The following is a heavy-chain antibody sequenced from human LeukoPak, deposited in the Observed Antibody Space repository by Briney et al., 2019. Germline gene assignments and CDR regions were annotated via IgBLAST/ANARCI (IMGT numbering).Heavy chain of an antibody. Sequence: GGSLRLSCAASGFTFSSYAMSWVRQAPGKGLEWVSGISDSGSGTYYAESVKGRFTISRDNSKSTLYLQMNSLRAEDTAVYYCGNGGYDILTGYYRADYWGQGALVSVSS. V-gene: IGHV3-23*01. CDR2: ISDSGSGT. J-gene: IGHJ4*02. CDR3: GNGGYDILTGYYRADY. D-gene: IGHD3-9*01. CDR1: GFTFSSYA.